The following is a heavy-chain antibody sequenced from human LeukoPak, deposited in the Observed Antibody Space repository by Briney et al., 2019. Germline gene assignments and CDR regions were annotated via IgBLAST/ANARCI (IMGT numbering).Heavy chain of an antibody. D-gene: IGHD3-22*01. V-gene: IGHV4-34*01. Sequence: SETLSLTCAVYGGSFSGYYWSWIRQPPGKGLGWIGEINHSGSTNYNPSLKSRVTISVDTSKNQFSLKLSSVTAADTAVYYCARGRTYYYDSSGYYYLDYWGQGTLVTVSS. CDR3: ARGRTYYYDSSGYYYLDY. CDR2: INHSGST. J-gene: IGHJ4*02. CDR1: GGSFSGYY.